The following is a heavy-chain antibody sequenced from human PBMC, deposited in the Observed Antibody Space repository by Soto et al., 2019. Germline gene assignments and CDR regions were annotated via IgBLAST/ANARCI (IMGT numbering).Heavy chain of an antibody. Sequence: PGGSLRLSCAASGFTFSSYGMHWVRQAPGKGLEWVAVISYDGSNKYYADSVKGRFTISRDNSKNTLYLQMNSLRAEDTAVYYCAKDQYGSGSHDFDYWGQGNLVTVSS. CDR2: ISYDGSNK. D-gene: IGHD1-26*01. CDR1: GFTFSSYG. V-gene: IGHV3-30*18. CDR3: AKDQYGSGSHDFDY. J-gene: IGHJ4*02.